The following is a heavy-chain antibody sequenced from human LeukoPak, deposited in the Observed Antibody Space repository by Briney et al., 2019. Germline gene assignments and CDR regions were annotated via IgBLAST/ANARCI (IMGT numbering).Heavy chain of an antibody. CDR1: GFIFSQYG. V-gene: IGHV3-23*01. CDR3: AKDRRGFSGYDPYDAFDI. J-gene: IGHJ3*02. CDR2: VGGSAVRT. Sequence: GGSLRLSCTASGFIFSQYGMSWVRQGPGKGLEWVSTVGGSAVRTHYADSLKGRFTISRDDSKDTLYLQMNSLRAEDTAVYYCAKDRRGFSGYDPYDAFDIWGQGTMVTVSS. D-gene: IGHD5-12*01.